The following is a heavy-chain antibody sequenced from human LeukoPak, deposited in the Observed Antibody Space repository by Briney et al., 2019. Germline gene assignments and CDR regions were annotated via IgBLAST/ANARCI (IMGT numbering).Heavy chain of an antibody. Sequence: SETLSLTCTVSGVSLSSSNSYWGWLRQPPGKGLEWFGSIYYSGNTYYNASLKSQVSISIHTSKNQFSLRLTSVTAADTAVYYCARQTGSGLFILPGGQGTLVTVSS. CDR2: IYYSGNT. CDR3: ARQTGSGLFILP. J-gene: IGHJ4*02. CDR1: GVSLSSSNSY. V-gene: IGHV4-39*01. D-gene: IGHD3/OR15-3a*01.